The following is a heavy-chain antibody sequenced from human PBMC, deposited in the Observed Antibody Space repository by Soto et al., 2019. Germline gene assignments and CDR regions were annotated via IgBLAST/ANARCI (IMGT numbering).Heavy chain of an antibody. CDR2: IVADSGKT. V-gene: IGHV1-18*01. J-gene: IGHJ5*02. Sequence: ASVKVSCKASGFTFTSSAVQWVRQAPGQGLEWIGWIVADSGKTNYAQKLQGRVTMTTDTSTSTAYMELRSLRSDDTAVYYCARDLDGVTNWFDPWGQGTLVTVSS. CDR3: ARDLDGVTNWFDP. D-gene: IGHD3-3*01. CDR1: GFTFTSSA.